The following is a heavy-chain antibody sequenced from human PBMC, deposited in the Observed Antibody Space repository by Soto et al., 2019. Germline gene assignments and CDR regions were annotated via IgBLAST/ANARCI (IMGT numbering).Heavy chain of an antibody. CDR2: VYYSGSS. CDR1: GDSISGGASF. V-gene: IGHV4-31*03. J-gene: IGHJ5*02. Sequence: QVQLQESGPGLVKPSETLSLTCTVSGDSISGGASFWSWIRQPPGKGLEWIANVYYSGSSYYNPYRKSRLTISVDTTKNQFSLQLKSMTAADTAVYYCAKLSCTSSTCYFPGWFDPWGQGTLVTVSS. D-gene: IGHD2-2*01. CDR3: AKLSCTSSTCYFPGWFDP.